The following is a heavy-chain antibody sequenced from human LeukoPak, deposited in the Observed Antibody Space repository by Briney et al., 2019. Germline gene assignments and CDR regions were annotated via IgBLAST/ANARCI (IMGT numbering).Heavy chain of an antibody. CDR1: GYSFTGYG. CDR2: IGGYTGHT. V-gene: IGHV1-18*01. CDR3: ARDGSCSGGSCAMDGWFDP. Sequence: ASVKVSCKTSGYSFTGYGVTWVRQAPGQGLEWMGWIGGYTGHTNYVQKSQGRVTMTTDTSTSTAYMELRSLTSDDTAVYYCARDGSCSGGSCAMDGWFDPWGQGTLVTVSS. J-gene: IGHJ5*02. D-gene: IGHD2-15*01.